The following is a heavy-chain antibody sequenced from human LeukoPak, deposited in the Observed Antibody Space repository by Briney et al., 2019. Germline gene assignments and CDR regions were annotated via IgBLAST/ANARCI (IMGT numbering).Heavy chain of an antibody. CDR2: TYYRSKWYN. CDR1: GDSVSSTSAS. D-gene: IGHD2-15*01. J-gene: IGHJ5*02. Sequence: SQTLSLTCAISGDSVSSTSASWNWIRQSPSRGLEWLGRTYYRSKWYNEYAESVESRITINPDTSKNQFSLQMNSVTPEDSAVYYCARDYRGAGSCYSVSWGQGTLVTVSS. CDR3: ARDYRGAGSCYSVS. V-gene: IGHV6-1*01.